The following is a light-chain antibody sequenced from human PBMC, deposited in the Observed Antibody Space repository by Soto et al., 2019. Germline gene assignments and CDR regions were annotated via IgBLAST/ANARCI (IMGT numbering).Light chain of an antibody. Sequence: EIVMTQSPATLSVSPGERATLSCRASQSVSSNLAWYQQKPGQAPRLLIYGASTRATGIPARFSGSGSGTDFTLSISSLQPEDFATYYCQQSYRTPLFGPGTKVDIK. CDR3: QQSYRTPL. CDR1: QSVSSN. J-gene: IGKJ3*01. V-gene: IGKV3-15*01. CDR2: GAS.